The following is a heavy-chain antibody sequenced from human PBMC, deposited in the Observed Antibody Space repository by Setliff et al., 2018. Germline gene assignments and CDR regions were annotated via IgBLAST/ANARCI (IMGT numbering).Heavy chain of an antibody. J-gene: IGHJ4*02. Sequence: SVKVSCKASGGTFSSYAISWVRQAPGQGLEWMGGIIPMFGTANYAQKFQGRVTITADESTSTAYMELSSLRSEDTAVYYCAARCSSTSCRYYYGSGGSVPFDYWGQGTLVTVSS. V-gene: IGHV1-69*13. CDR1: GGTFSSYA. CDR2: IIPMFGTA. CDR3: AARCSSTSCRYYYGSGGSVPFDY. D-gene: IGHD3-10*01.